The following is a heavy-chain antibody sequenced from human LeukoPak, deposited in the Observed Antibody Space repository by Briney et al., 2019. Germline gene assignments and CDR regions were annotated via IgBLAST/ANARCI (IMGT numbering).Heavy chain of an antibody. J-gene: IGHJ4*02. CDR1: GFSLSSYA. Sequence: GGSLRLSCAASGFSLSSYAMSWVRQAPRKGLEWVSAISGSGGSTYYADSVKGRFTISRDNSKNTLYLQMNSRRAEDTAVYYCAKPMIGVVITNALDYWSQGTLVTVSS. D-gene: IGHD3-22*01. V-gene: IGHV3-23*01. CDR3: AKPMIGVVITNALDY. CDR2: ISGSGGST.